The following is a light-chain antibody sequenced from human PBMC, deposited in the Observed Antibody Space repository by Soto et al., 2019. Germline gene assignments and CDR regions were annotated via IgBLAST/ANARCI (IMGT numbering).Light chain of an antibody. V-gene: IGKV3-11*01. Sequence: EIVLTQSPATLSLSPGERATPSCRASQSVSSYLAWYQQKPGQAPRLLIYDASNRATGIPARFSGSGSGTDFTLTISSLHPEDFATYYCQQSFSAPRTFGQGIKVDI. CDR3: QQSFSAPRT. J-gene: IGKJ1*01. CDR1: QSVSSY. CDR2: DAS.